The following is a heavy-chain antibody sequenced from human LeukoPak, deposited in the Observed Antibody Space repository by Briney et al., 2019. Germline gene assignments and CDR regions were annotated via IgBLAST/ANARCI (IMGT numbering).Heavy chain of an antibody. CDR1: GSSISSYY. D-gene: IGHD6-19*01. CDR3: ARGYSSGWYIN. Sequence: SETLSLTCTVSGSSISSYYWSWIRQPPGKGLEWIGYIYYTGGTNYNPSLKSRVTISVDTSKNQFSLKLSSVTAADTAVYYCARGYSSGWYINWGQGTLVTVSS. V-gene: IGHV4-59*01. J-gene: IGHJ4*02. CDR2: IYYTGGT.